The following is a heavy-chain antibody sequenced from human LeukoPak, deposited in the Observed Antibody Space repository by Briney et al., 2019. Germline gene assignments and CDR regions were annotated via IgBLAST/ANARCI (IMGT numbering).Heavy chain of an antibody. CDR2: ISSSSSYT. Sequence: GGSLRLSCAASGFTFSSYSMNWVRQTPGKGLEWVSSISSSSSYTYYADSVKGRFTISRDNSKNTLYLQMNSLRAEDTAVYYCAKPTGPLYFDYWGQGTLVTVSS. CDR3: AKPTGPLYFDY. V-gene: IGHV3-21*04. D-gene: IGHD4-17*01. CDR1: GFTFSSYS. J-gene: IGHJ4*02.